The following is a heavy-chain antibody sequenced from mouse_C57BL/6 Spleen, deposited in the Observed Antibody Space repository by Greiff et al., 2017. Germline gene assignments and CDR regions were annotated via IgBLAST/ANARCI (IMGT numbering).Heavy chain of an antibody. CDR3: AKKEGDYGPLLD. J-gene: IGHJ3*01. CDR1: GFSLTSYG. Sequence: QVQLQQSGPGLVQPSQSLSITCTVSGFSLTSYGVHWVRQSPGKGLEWLGVIWRGGSTDYNAAFMSRLGITKDNSKSQVFFKMNSLQADDTAIYYCAKKEGDYGPLLDWGQGTLVTVSA. CDR2: IWRGGST. D-gene: IGHD2-4*01. V-gene: IGHV2-5*01.